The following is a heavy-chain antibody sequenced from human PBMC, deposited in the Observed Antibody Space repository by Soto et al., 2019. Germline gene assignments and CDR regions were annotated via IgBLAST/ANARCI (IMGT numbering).Heavy chain of an antibody. CDR1: GGTVASSHW. D-gene: IGHD2-21*02. V-gene: IGHV4-4*02. J-gene: IGHJ5*02. CDR2: VYHTGDT. Sequence: SETLSLTCGVSGGTVASSHWWSWVRQSPSRGLEWIGNVYHTGDTNFNPSFQSRVTFSVDKSNNQFSLRLTSLTAADTAVYFCAREIVTAGGNNYFDPWGPGTLVTVSS. CDR3: AREIVTAGGNNYFDP.